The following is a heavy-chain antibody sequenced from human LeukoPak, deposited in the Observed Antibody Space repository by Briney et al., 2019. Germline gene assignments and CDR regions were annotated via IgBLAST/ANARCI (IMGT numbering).Heavy chain of an antibody. V-gene: IGHV4-31*03. CDR3: ARIRPVYYYDSSGYGIDY. CDR1: GGSISSGGDY. J-gene: IGHJ4*02. D-gene: IGHD3-22*01. Sequence: SQTLSLTCTVSGGSISSGGDYWSWIRQHPGKGLEWIGYIYYSGSTYYNPSLKSRVTISVDTSKNQFSLKLSSVTAADTAVYYCARIRPVYYYDSSGYGIDYWGQGTLVTVSS. CDR2: IYYSGST.